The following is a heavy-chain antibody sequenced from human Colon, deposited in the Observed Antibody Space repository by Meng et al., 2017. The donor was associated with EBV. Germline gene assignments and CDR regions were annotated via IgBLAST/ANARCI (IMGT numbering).Heavy chain of an antibody. CDR1: GYTINSYY. CDR2: MLPKTGAL. D-gene: IGHD1-1*01. CDR3: IRENWYYDY. V-gene: IGHV1-2*02. Sequence: QVRLEQAGAEVMKPAASVKLSCKASGYTINSYYIHWVRQAPGQGLEWVGCMLPKTGALDYAQKFRGRITLTTDTSINTAYMELSGLTSDDKAVYYCIRENWYYDYWGLGTLVTVSS. J-gene: IGHJ4*02.